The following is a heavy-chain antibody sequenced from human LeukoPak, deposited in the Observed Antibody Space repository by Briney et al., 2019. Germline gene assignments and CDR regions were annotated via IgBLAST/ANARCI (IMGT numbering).Heavy chain of an antibody. CDR3: ARLDYSSSYDDS. V-gene: IGHV4-39*01. CDR1: GGSISSSSYY. Sequence: PSETLSLTCSVSGGSISSSSYYWGWLRQPPGKGLEWIGSIYYSGSTYHNPSLKSRVTMSVDTSKNQFSLTLTSVTAADTAIYYCARLDYSSSYDDSWGQGTLVTVSS. J-gene: IGHJ4*02. D-gene: IGHD6-13*01. CDR2: IYYSGST.